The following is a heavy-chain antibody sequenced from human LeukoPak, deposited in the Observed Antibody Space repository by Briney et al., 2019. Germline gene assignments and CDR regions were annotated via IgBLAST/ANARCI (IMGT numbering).Heavy chain of an antibody. CDR1: GXTFSSYW. D-gene: IGHD3-22*01. Sequence: TGGSLRLSYAASGXTFSSYWVHWVRQAPGKGLVWVSRINTDGSSTSYADSVKGRFTISRDNAKNTLYLQMNSLRAEDTAVYYCARGGDYYDSAGAFDIWGQGTMVTVSS. V-gene: IGHV3-74*01. J-gene: IGHJ3*02. CDR3: ARGGDYYDSAGAFDI. CDR2: INTDGSST.